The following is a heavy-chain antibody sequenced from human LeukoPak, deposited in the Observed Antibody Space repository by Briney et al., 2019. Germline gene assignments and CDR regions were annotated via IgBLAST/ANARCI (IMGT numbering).Heavy chain of an antibody. CDR3: ARTPSRDGYSHIDF. V-gene: IGHV3-23*01. D-gene: IGHD5-24*01. Sequence: GGSLRLSCAASGFTFTNHAMAWVRLAPGKGLEWVSTLSDSGASTYYAGSVKGRFTISRDNSRNTMYLQMDSLRDDDTGVYFCARTPSRDGYSHIDFWGQGALVTVSS. CDR1: GFTFTNHA. J-gene: IGHJ4*02. CDR2: LSDSGAST.